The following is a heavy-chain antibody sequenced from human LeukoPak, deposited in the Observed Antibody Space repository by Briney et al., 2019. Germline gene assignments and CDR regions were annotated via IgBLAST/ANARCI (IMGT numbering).Heavy chain of an antibody. Sequence: PSETLSLTCTVSGGSISSYYWIWLRQPAGKGLEWIGRIYTSGNTNYNPPLKRRVTMSVDTSKNQFSLKLSSVTAADTAVYYCARESGGYHYNWFAPWGQGTLVTVSS. CDR3: ARESGGYHYNWFAP. V-gene: IGHV4-4*07. J-gene: IGHJ5*02. CDR2: IYTSGNT. CDR1: GGSISSYY. D-gene: IGHD3-16*02.